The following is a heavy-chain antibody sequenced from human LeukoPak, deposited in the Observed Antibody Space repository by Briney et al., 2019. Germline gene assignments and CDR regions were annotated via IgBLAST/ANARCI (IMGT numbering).Heavy chain of an antibody. CDR3: AREAGWDKFDY. J-gene: IGHJ4*02. V-gene: IGHV3-7*05. Sequence: GGSLRLSCAASGFTFSSYWMSWVRQAPGKGLEWVANIKPDGNEKYYVDSAKGRFTISRDDTKNSLYLQINSLRADDTAMYYCAREAGWDKFDYWGQGTLVTVSS. CDR1: GFTFSSYW. CDR2: IKPDGNEK. D-gene: IGHD6-19*01.